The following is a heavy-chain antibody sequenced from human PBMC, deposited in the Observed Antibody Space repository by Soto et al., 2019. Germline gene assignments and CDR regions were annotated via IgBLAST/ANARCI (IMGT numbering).Heavy chain of an antibody. CDR3: ARGLPYIVVVPAGWFDP. CDR2: INHSGST. D-gene: IGHD2-2*01. J-gene: IGHJ5*02. CDR1: GGSFSGYY. Sequence: QVQLQQWGAGLLKPSETLSLTCAVYGGSFSGYYWSWIRQPPGKGLEWIGEINHSGSTNYNPSLKRRVTISVDTSKNQFSLKLSSVTAADTAVYYCARGLPYIVVVPAGWFDPWGQGTLVTVSS. V-gene: IGHV4-34*01.